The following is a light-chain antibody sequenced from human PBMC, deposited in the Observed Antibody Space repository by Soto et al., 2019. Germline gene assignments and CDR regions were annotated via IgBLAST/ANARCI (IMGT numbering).Light chain of an antibody. V-gene: IGKV3D-20*02. Sequence: EIVLTQSPGAVSLSPGERATLSCRASQSVSSSYLAWYQQKPGQAPRLLNYGASSRAAGIPDRFSGSGSGTESTLTSTLQPEDFAAYYCQQRNNWCPWTFGQGTKVDIK. CDR2: GAS. CDR3: QQRNNWCPWT. J-gene: IGKJ1*01. CDR1: QSVSSSY.